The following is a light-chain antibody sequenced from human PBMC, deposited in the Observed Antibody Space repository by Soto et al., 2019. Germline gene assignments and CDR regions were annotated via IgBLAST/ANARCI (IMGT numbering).Light chain of an antibody. CDR2: SNN. CDR1: SSNIGSNT. J-gene: IGLJ3*02. V-gene: IGLV1-44*01. CDR3: AAWDDSLNSPV. Sequence: QSALTQPPSASGTPGQRVTISCSGSSSNIGSNTVNWYQQLPGTAPQLLIYSNNERPSGVPDRFSGSKSGTSASLAISGLQSEDEADYYCAAWDDSLNSPVFGGGTKLTVL.